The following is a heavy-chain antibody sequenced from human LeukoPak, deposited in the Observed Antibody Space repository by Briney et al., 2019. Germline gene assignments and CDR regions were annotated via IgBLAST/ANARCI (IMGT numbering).Heavy chain of an antibody. Sequence: ASVKVSCEASGYTFTGYYMHWVRQAPGQGLEWMGWINPNSGGTNYAQKFQGRVTMTRDTSISTAYMELSRLRSDDTAVYYCARDPPSITIFGVVMGYWGQGTLVTVSS. V-gene: IGHV1-2*02. D-gene: IGHD3-3*01. CDR2: INPNSGGT. CDR1: GYTFTGYY. CDR3: ARDPPSITIFGVVMGY. J-gene: IGHJ4*02.